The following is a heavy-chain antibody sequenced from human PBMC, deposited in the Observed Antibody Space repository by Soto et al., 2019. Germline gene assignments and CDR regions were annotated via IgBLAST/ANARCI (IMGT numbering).Heavy chain of an antibody. Sequence: QEQLVESGGGVVQPGRSLRLSCAASGFTFSSYGMHWVRQAPGKGLEWVAVIWYDGSNKYYADSVKGRFTISRDNSKNTLYLQMNSLRAEDTAVYYCANWGSSLLGSRASYWYFDLWGRGTLVTVSS. J-gene: IGHJ2*01. CDR3: ANWGSSLLGSRASYWYFDL. CDR2: IWYDGSNK. D-gene: IGHD2-2*01. V-gene: IGHV3-33*06. CDR1: GFTFSSYG.